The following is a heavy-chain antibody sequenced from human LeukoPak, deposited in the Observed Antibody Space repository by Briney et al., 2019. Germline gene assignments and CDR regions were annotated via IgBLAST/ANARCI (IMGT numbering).Heavy chain of an antibody. Sequence: GGSLRLFCAASGFTFSSYGMHWVRQTPDKGLEWEAIVSFDGSNKYYADSVKGRFSISRDNSKNTLYLQMNSLRAEDTSMYYCAKIRSVGTGDAFDIWGQGTMVTVSS. CDR2: VSFDGSNK. J-gene: IGHJ3*02. CDR3: AKIRSVGTGDAFDI. V-gene: IGHV3-30*18. D-gene: IGHD1-1*01. CDR1: GFTFSSYG.